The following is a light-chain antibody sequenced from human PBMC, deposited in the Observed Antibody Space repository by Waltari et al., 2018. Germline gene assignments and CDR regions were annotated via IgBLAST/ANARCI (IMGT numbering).Light chain of an antibody. CDR2: DVS. V-gene: IGLV2-14*01. Sequence: QSALTQPASVSGSPGQSITIFCTGTSSDVGGYNYVSWYQQHPGKAPKLMIYDVSKRPSGFSNRGSGSKSGNPASLTISGLQADDEADYYCSSYTSSSTLVFGGGTKLTVL. CDR3: SSYTSSSTLV. J-gene: IGLJ2*01. CDR1: SSDVGGYNY.